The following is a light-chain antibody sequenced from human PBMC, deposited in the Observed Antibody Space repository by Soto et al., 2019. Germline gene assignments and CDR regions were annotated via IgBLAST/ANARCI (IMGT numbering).Light chain of an antibody. Sequence: DIQMTQSPSSLSASVGDRVTVTCRASQSISNYLNWYQQKPGKAPKLLIYSASTLQSGVPSRFSGSGSGTDFTLTISSLQREDFATYYCQQSYSTPLTFGGGTKV. V-gene: IGKV1-39*01. CDR2: SAS. CDR1: QSISNY. J-gene: IGKJ4*01. CDR3: QQSYSTPLT.